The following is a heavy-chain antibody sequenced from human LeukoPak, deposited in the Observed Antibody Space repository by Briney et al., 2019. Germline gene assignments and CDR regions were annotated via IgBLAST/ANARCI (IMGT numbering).Heavy chain of an antibody. CDR2: ISGSGGST. D-gene: IGHD3-10*01. V-gene: IGHV3-23*01. CDR1: GFTFAGYA. CDR3: ARAYYDSGTYYKSPLAY. Sequence: GGSLRLSCAASGFTFAGYAMTWVRQATGKGLEWVSLISGSGGSTYYADVVKGRFTISRDNAENSLYLQMNSLRAEDTAVYYCARAYYDSGTYYKSPLAYWGQGTLVTVSS. J-gene: IGHJ4*02.